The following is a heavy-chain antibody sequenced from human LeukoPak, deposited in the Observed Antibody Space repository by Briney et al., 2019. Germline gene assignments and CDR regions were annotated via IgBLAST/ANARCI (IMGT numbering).Heavy chain of an antibody. CDR3: AKDPSSSSYNWFDP. CDR1: GFTFSSYA. D-gene: IGHD6-13*01. V-gene: IGHV3-23*01. J-gene: IGHJ5*02. CDR2: ISGSGGST. Sequence: GGSLRLSCATSGFTFSSYAMSWVRQATGKGLEWVSIISGSGGSTHYADSVKGRFTISRDNSKSTLYLQMNSLRVEDTAIYYCAKDPSSSSYNWFDPWGQGTLVTVSS.